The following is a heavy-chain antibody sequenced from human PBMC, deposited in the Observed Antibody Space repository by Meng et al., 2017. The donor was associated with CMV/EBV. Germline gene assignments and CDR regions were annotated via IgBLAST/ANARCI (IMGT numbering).Heavy chain of an antibody. D-gene: IGHD2-2*01. CDR1: GFTFSSYG. V-gene: IGHV3-33*06. CDR3: AKDPLGYCSSTSCYPSPTYPSY. Sequence: GESLKISCAASGFTFSSYGMHWVRQAPGKGLEWVAVIWYDGSNKYYADSVKGRFTISRDNSKNTLYLQMNSLRAEDTAVYYCAKDPLGYCSSTSCYPSPTYPSYWGQGTLVTVSS. J-gene: IGHJ4*02. CDR2: IWYDGSNK.